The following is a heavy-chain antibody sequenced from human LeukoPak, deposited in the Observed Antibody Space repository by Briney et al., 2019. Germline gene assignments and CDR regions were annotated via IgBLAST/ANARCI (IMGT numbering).Heavy chain of an antibody. D-gene: IGHD3-10*01. Sequence: PGGSLRLSCAASGFTFSSYAMSWVRQAPGKGLEWVSAISGSGRSTYYADSVKGRFTISRDNSKNTLYLQMNRLRAEDTAVYYCAKEDLYCGSGGYWRQSDYWGQGTLVTVSS. CDR2: ISGSGRST. CDR1: GFTFSSYA. V-gene: IGHV3-23*01. CDR3: AKEDLYCGSGGYWRQSDY. J-gene: IGHJ4*02.